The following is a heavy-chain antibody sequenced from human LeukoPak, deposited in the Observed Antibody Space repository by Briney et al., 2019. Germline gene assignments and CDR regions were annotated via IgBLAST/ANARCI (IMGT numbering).Heavy chain of an antibody. CDR3: ARVSMAARRALAEYFQH. V-gene: IGHV1-2*02. CDR1: GYSFTGYY. Sequence: ASVKVSCKASGYSFTGYYIHWVRQAPGQGLEWMGWINPNSGGTNYAQKFQGRVTMTRDTSISTAYMELSRLRSDDTAVYYCARVSMAARRALAEYFQHWGQGTLVTVSS. CDR2: INPNSGGT. D-gene: IGHD6-6*01. J-gene: IGHJ1*01.